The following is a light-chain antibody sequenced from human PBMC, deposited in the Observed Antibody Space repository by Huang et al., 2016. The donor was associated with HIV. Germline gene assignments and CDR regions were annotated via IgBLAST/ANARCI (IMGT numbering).Light chain of an antibody. CDR2: GAS. V-gene: IGKV3-20*01. CDR3: QQYGSSPPMYT. CDR1: QSVSSSN. Sequence: IVLPQSPGTLSLSPGERATLSCRASQSVSSSNLGWYQQKPGQAPRLLIYGASSRATGIQDRFSGSGYGTDFTLTISRLEPEDFAVYYCQQYGSSPPMYTFGQGTKLEIK. J-gene: IGKJ2*01.